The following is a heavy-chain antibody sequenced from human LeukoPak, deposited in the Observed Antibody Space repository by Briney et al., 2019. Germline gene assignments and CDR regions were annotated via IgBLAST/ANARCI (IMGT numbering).Heavy chain of an antibody. V-gene: IGHV4-34*01. CDR2: INHSGST. Sequence: GSLRLSCAASGFRFSSYAMSWIRQPPGKGLEWIGEINHSGSTNYNPSLKSRVTISVDTSKNQFSLKLSSVTAADTAVYYCARHYSNYVFDYWGQGTLVTVSS. J-gene: IGHJ4*02. CDR3: ARHYSNYVFDY. CDR1: GFRFSSYA. D-gene: IGHD4-11*01.